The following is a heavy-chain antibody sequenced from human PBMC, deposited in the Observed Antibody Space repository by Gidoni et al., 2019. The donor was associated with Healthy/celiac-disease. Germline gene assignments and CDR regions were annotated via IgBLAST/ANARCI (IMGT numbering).Heavy chain of an antibody. CDR1: GGSISSYS. J-gene: IGHJ4*02. CDR2: IYYSGST. D-gene: IGHD3-22*01. CDR3: ASSRSDSRGYYIVY. V-gene: IGHV4-59*08. Sequence: QVQLQEPGPGRVKPSEPLSLTCTVSGGSISSYSWSWIRQLPGKGLEWIGYIYYSGSTNYNPSLKSRVTISVDTSKNQFSLKLSAVTAADTAVYYCASSRSDSRGYYIVYWGQGTLVTVSS.